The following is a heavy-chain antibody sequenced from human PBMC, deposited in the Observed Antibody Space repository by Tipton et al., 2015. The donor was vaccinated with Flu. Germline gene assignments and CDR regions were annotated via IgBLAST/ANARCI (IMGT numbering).Heavy chain of an antibody. CDR2: IFHSGNT. J-gene: IGHJ5*02. CDR1: GDSIRSSNYY. D-gene: IGHD4-11*01. V-gene: IGHV4-39*07. CDR3: ARRDYSNYVSEPKNWFDP. Sequence: TLSFTCAVSGDSIRSSNYYWGWIRQPPGKGLEWIGNIFHSGNTYHNPSLKSRVTISVDTSKNQFSLKLSSVTAADTAVYYCARRDYSNYVSEPKNWFDPWGQGALVTVSS.